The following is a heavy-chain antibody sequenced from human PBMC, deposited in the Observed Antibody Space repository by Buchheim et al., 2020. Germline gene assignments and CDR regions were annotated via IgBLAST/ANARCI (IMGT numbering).Heavy chain of an antibody. D-gene: IGHD6-19*01. CDR2: ISYDGSNK. Sequence: QVQLVESGGGVVQPGRSLRLSCAAPGFTFSSYAMHWVRQAPGKGLEWVAVISYDGSNKYYADSVKGRFTISRDNSKNTLYLQMNSLRAEDTAVYYCARDRVVAVAGTVDYWGQGTL. CDR3: ARDRVVAVAGTVDY. V-gene: IGHV3-30*04. CDR1: GFTFSSYA. J-gene: IGHJ4*02.